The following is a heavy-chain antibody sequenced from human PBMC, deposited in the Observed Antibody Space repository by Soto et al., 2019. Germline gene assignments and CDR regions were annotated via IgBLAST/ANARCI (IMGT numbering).Heavy chain of an antibody. D-gene: IGHD2-15*01. Sequence: QVQLQESGPGLVKPSQTLSLTCTVSGGSISSGGYYWSWIRQHPGKGLEWIGYIYYSGSTYHTPSLKSLVTISVDTSKNQFPLKLSSVTAADTAVYYCARDVIGYCSGGSCYPIWGQGTMVTVSS. CDR3: ARDVIGYCSGGSCYPI. J-gene: IGHJ3*02. CDR1: GGSISSGGYY. CDR2: IYYSGST. V-gene: IGHV4-31*01.